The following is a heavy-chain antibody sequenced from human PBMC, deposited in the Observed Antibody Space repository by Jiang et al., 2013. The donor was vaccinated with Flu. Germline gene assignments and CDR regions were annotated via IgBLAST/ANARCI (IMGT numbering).Heavy chain of an antibody. CDR2: ISWNSGSI. CDR3: AKDYDISLRSSCFDY. J-gene: IGHJ4*02. D-gene: IGHD3-9*01. V-gene: IGHV3-9*01. Sequence: VQLVESGGGLVQPGRSLRLSCAASGFTFDDYAMHWVRQAPGKGLEWVSGISWNSGSIGYADSVKGRFTISRDNAKNSLYLQMNSLRAEDTALYYCAKDYDISLRSSCFDYWGQGTLVTVSS. CDR1: GFTFDDYA.